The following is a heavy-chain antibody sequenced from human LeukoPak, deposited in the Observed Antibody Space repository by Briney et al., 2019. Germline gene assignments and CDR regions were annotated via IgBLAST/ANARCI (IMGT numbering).Heavy chain of an antibody. V-gene: IGHV1-2*02. CDR1: GYTFSGFY. CDR2: INPDSGGT. J-gene: IGHJ4*02. D-gene: IGHD3-10*01. Sequence: ASVKVSCKASGYTFSGFYTHRVRQAPGQGLEWMGWINPDSGGTDYAQKFQGRVTMTRDTSISTACMELSSLTSDDAAVYYCARYHRDGSVPFDYWGQGTLVTVSS. CDR3: ARYHRDGSVPFDY.